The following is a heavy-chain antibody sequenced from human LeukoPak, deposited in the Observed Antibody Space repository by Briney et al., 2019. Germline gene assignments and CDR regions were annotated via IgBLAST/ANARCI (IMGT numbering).Heavy chain of an antibody. CDR3: ARADSSGYYYSY. D-gene: IGHD3-22*01. CDR2: ISAYNGNT. CDR1: GYTFTSYG. Sequence: ASVKVSCKASGYTFTSYGISWVRQAPGQGLEWMGWISAYNGNTNYAQKLQGRVTMTTDTSTSTAYMELSSLRSEDTAVYYCARADSSGYYYSYWGQGTLVTVSS. J-gene: IGHJ4*02. V-gene: IGHV1-18*01.